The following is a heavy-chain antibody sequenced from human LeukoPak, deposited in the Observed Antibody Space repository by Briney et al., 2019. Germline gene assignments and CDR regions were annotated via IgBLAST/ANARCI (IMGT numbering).Heavy chain of an antibody. CDR3: ARLTGYTYGMDV. Sequence: LPGGSLRLSCAASGFTVSTNYMSWVRQAPGKGLEWVSVIYSGGSTYYADSVKGRFTISRDNSKNTLYLQMNSLRAEDTAVYYCARLTGYTYGMDVWGQGTTVTVSS. CDR1: GFTVSTNY. D-gene: IGHD5-24*01. CDR2: IYSGGST. J-gene: IGHJ6*02. V-gene: IGHV3-66*04.